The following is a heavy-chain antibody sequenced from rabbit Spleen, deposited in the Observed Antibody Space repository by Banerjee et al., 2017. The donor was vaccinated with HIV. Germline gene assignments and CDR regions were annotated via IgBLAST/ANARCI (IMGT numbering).Heavy chain of an antibody. D-gene: IGHD1-1*01. Sequence: QSLEESGGDLVKPGASLTLTCTASGLDFSNNYWICWVRQAPGKGLEWIACIYAGSSGSTQYANWAKGRFTISKISSTTVTLQVTSLTAADTATYFCARDTSTSFSSYGMDLWGPGTLVTVS. CDR2: IYAGSSGST. J-gene: IGHJ6*01. CDR1: GLDFSNNYW. CDR3: ARDTSTSFSSYGMDL. V-gene: IGHV1S40*01.